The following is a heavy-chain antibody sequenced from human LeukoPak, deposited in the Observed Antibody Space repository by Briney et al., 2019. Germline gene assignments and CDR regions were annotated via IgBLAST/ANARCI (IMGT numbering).Heavy chain of an antibody. CDR2: IYYSGST. CDR3: ARSRGRKVTPFDY. D-gene: IGHD3-10*01. J-gene: IGHJ4*02. V-gene: IGHV4-39*07. Sequence: SETLSLTCTVSGGSISSSSYYWGWIRQPPGKGLEWIGSIYYSGSTYYNPSLKSRVTISVDTSNNQFSLNLNSVTAADTAVYYCARSRGRKVTPFDYWGQGILVTVSS. CDR1: GGSISSSSYY.